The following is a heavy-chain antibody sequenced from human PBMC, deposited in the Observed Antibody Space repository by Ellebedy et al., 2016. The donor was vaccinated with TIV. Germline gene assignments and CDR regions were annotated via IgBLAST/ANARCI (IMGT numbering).Heavy chain of an antibody. D-gene: IGHD4-23*01. CDR2: IIPILGIA. V-gene: IGHV1-69*04. CDR1: GGTFSSYA. Sequence: SVKVSCXASGGTFSSYAISWVRQAPGQGLEWMGRIIPILGIANYAQKFQGRVTITADKSTSTAYMELSSLRSEDTAVDYCAYGGYSHYYYGMDVWGQGTTVTVSS. J-gene: IGHJ6*02. CDR3: AYGGYSHYYYGMDV.